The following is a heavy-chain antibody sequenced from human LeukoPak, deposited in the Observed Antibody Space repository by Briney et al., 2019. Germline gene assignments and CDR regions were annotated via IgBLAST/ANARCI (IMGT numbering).Heavy chain of an antibody. Sequence: PGGSLRLSCAASGFTFSSYSMNWVRQAPGKGLEWVSSISSSSSYIYYADSVKGRFTISRDNAKNSLYLQMNSLRAEDTAVYYCARAFMDHGDYEVDYWGQGTLVTVSS. J-gene: IGHJ4*02. V-gene: IGHV3-21*01. CDR1: GFTFSSYS. CDR3: ARAFMDHGDYEVDY. CDR2: ISSSSSYI. D-gene: IGHD4-17*01.